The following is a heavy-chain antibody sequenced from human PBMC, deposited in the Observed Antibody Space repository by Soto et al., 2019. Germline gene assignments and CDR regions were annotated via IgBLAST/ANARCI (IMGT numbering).Heavy chain of an antibody. CDR3: ARSGNRSAWPSFGADY. CDR1: GFTFSDHY. Sequence: PGGSLRLSCAASGFTFSDHYMDWVRQAPGKGLEWVGRTRNKANSYTTEYAASVKGRFTISRDDSKNSLYLQMNSLKTEDTAVYYCARSGNRSAWPSFGADYWGQGTLVTVSS. V-gene: IGHV3-72*01. D-gene: IGHD6-19*01. J-gene: IGHJ4*02. CDR2: TRNKANSYTT.